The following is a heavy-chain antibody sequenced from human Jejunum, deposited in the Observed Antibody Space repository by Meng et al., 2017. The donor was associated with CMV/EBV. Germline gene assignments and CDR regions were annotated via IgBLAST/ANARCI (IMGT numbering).Heavy chain of an antibody. CDR3: AKDGGSYLDYYFDY. CDR1: EYTFTDFY. Sequence: EYTFTDFYMQWVRQAPGQGLEWMGWINPNTGDANYAQKFQGRVTMTRDMSINTVYMELTRLRSDDTAVYYCAKDGGSYLDYYFDYWGQGTLVTVSS. J-gene: IGHJ4*02. V-gene: IGHV1-2*02. D-gene: IGHD1-26*01. CDR2: INPNTGDA.